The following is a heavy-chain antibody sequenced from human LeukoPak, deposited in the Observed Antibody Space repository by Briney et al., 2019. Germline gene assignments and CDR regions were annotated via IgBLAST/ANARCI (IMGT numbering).Heavy chain of an antibody. CDR3: ARVDSSSWYNNWFDP. D-gene: IGHD6-13*01. V-gene: IGHV4-34*01. CDR1: GGSFSGYY. J-gene: IGHJ5*02. Sequence: SETLSLTCAVYGGSFSGYYWSWIRQPPGKGLEWIGSIYYSGSTYYNPSLKSRVTISVDTSKNQFSLKLSSVTAADTAVYYCARVDSSSWYNNWFDPWGQGTLVTVSS. CDR2: IYYSGST.